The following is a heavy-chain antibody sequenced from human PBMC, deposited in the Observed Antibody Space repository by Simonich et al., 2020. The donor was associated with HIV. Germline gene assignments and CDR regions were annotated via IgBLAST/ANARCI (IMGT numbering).Heavy chain of an antibody. V-gene: IGHV3-9*01. D-gene: IGHD5-18*01. J-gene: IGHJ4*02. CDR2: IIWKSGSI. CDR3: AKDRSSAMVTYFDY. CDR1: GFTFEDYA. Sequence: EVQLVESGGGLVQPGRSLSLSCAASGFTFEDYAMHWVRQAPGKGLGVGSGIIWKSGSIGYADSVKGRFTISRDNAKNSLYLQMNSLRAEDTALYYCAKDRSSAMVTYFDYWGQGTLVTVSS.